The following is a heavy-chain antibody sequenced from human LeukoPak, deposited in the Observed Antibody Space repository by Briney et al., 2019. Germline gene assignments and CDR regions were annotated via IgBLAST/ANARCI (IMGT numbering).Heavy chain of an antibody. D-gene: IGHD1-26*01. CDR2: ISSSSSYI. CDR1: GFTFSSYS. Sequence: GGSLRLSCAASGFTFSSYSMNWVRQAPGNGLEWVSSISSSSSYIYYADSVKGRFTISRDNSKNTLYLQMNSLRAEDTAVYYCAKVPKPRVGAMAGYYFDYWGQGTLVTVSS. V-gene: IGHV3-21*04. CDR3: AKVPKPRVGAMAGYYFDY. J-gene: IGHJ4*02.